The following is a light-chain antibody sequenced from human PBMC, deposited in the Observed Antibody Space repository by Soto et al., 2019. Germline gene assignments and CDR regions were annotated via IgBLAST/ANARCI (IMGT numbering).Light chain of an antibody. J-gene: IGKJ1*01. CDR2: KAS. CDR1: QSISNW. V-gene: IGKV1-5*03. CDR3: EQYNSYPWT. Sequence: DIQMTQSPSTLSASVGDRVTITCRASQSISNWLAWYHQKPGKAPKLLIYKASSLPSGVPSRFSGSGSGTDFTLTISSLQPDDFATYYCEQYNSYPWTFGQGTKVEIK.